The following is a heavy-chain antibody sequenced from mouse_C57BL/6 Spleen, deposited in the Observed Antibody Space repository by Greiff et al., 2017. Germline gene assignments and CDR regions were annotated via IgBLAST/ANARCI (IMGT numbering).Heavy chain of an antibody. Sequence: VQLQQPGAELVRPGSSVKLSCKASGYTFTSYWMDWVKQRPGQGLEWIGNIYPSDSETHYNQKFKDKATLTVDKSSSTAYMQLSSLTSEDSAVYYCARGTYEFDYWGQGTTLTVSS. V-gene: IGHV1-61*01. CDR2: IYPSDSET. CDR1: GYTFTSYW. CDR3: ARGTYEFDY. J-gene: IGHJ2*01. D-gene: IGHD2-3*01.